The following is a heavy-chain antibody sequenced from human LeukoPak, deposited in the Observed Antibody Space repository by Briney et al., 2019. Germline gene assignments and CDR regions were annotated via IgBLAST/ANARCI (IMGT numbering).Heavy chain of an antibody. Sequence: RRSLRLSRAASAFTFSSYAMHRVRHAPGKGLESVALISSDGSNKYYADSVRGRFTISRDNSKNTLFLQVNSLRAEDTAVYYCARTYSSSWYKGGSLDYWGQGTLVTVSS. CDR2: ISSDGSNK. V-gene: IGHV3-30*03. J-gene: IGHJ4*02. D-gene: IGHD6-13*01. CDR3: ARTYSSSWYKGGSLDY. CDR1: AFTFSSYA.